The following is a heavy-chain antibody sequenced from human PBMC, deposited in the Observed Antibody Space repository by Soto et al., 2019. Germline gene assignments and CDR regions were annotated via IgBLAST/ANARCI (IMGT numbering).Heavy chain of an antibody. CDR1: GGTFGSYA. CDR3: AKIRWIISLQEEDAI. D-gene: IGHD5-12*01. J-gene: IGHJ4*02. V-gene: IGHV1-69*06. CDR2: VIPIFGTP. Sequence: QVQLVQSGAEVKKPGSSVKVSCKSSGGTFGSYAISWVRQAPGQGLEWMGGVIPIFGTPHYAQKFHGRVTITADIPTSTAYLELSSLNSADTAVYYCAKIRWIISLQEEDAIWGQGTLVTVSS.